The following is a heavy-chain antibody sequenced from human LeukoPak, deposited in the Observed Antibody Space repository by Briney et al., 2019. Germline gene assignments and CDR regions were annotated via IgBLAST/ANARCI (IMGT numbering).Heavy chain of an antibody. J-gene: IGHJ4*02. D-gene: IGHD3-9*01. CDR2: IYYSGGT. V-gene: IGHV4-59*01. CDR1: GGSISSYY. CDR3: ARVGVYYDILTGYYGPLPYYFDY. Sequence: SETLSLTCTVSGGSISSYYWSWLRQPPGKGLEWIGYIYYSGGTNYNPSLKSRVTISVDTSKNQFPLKLSSVTAADTAVYYCARVGVYYDILTGYYGPLPYYFDYWGQGTLVTVSS.